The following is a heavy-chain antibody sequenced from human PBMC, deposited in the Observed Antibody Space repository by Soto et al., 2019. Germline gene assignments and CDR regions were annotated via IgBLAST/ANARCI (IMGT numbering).Heavy chain of an antibody. V-gene: IGHV4-31*03. CDR3: ARSFSQQLSGNWFDP. D-gene: IGHD6-13*01. J-gene: IGHJ5*02. CDR2: IYYSGST. Sequence: SETLSLTCTVSGGSISCGGYYWSWIRQHPGKGLEWIGYIYYSGSTYYNPSLKSRVTISVDTSENQFSLKLSSVTAADTAVYYCARSFSQQLSGNWFDPWGQGTLVTVSS. CDR1: GGSISCGGYY.